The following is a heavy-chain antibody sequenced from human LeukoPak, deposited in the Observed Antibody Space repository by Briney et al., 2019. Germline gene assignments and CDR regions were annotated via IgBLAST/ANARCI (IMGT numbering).Heavy chain of an antibody. CDR3: AHDYGYDYVWGSYRQFDY. CDR2: ISGSGGST. V-gene: IGHV3-23*01. J-gene: IGHJ4*02. D-gene: IGHD3-16*02. CDR1: GFTFSSYA. Sequence: PGGSLRLSCAASGFTFSSYAMSWVRQAPGKGLEWVSAISGSGGSTYYADSVKGRFTISRDNSKNTLYLQMNSLRAEDTAVYYCAHDYGYDYVWGSYRQFDYWGQGTLVTVSS.